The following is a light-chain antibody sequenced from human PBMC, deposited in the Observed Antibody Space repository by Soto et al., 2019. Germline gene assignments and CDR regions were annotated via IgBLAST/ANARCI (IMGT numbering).Light chain of an antibody. Sequence: QSALTQPPSASGSPGHSITISCTGTSSDVGGYNYVSWYQQHPGKAPQLMIYEVSRRPSGVPDRFSGSKSGNTASLTVSGLQAEVEADYYCSSYAGSNNLLFGGGTKVTVL. CDR3: SSYAGSNNLL. CDR1: SSDVGGYNY. V-gene: IGLV2-8*01. J-gene: IGLJ2*01. CDR2: EVS.